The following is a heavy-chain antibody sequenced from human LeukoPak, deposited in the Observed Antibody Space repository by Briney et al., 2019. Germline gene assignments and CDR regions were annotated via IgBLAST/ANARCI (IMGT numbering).Heavy chain of an antibody. CDR3: ARAGDSSSYFDY. V-gene: IGHV4-31*03. Sequence: SETLSLTCTVSGGSISSGGYYWSWIRQHPGKGLEWIGYIYYSGSTYYNPSLKSRVTISVDTSKNQFSLKLSSVTAADTAVYYCARAGDSSSYFDYWGQEPWSPSPQ. J-gene: IGHJ4*01. D-gene: IGHD6-6*01. CDR1: GGSISSGGYY. CDR2: IYYSGST.